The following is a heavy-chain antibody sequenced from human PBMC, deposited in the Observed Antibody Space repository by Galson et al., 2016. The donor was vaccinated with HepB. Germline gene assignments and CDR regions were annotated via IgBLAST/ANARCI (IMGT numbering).Heavy chain of an antibody. CDR1: GFTFSDYY. CDR3: AKKLKPPVPGNNFFCS. D-gene: IGHD6-19*01. Sequence: SLRLSCAASGFTFSDYYMSWIRQAPGKGLEWLAYISGNGKSIWYADSVRGRFTISGDNSANTLYLQMNSLRAEDTAIYLCAKKLKPPVPGNNFFCSWGQGTLVTVSS. V-gene: IGHV3-11*01. CDR2: ISGNGKSI. J-gene: IGHJ1*01.